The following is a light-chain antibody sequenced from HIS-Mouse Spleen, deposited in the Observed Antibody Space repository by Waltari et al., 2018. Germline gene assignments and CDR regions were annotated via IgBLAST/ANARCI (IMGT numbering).Light chain of an antibody. V-gene: IGKV1-9*01. Sequence: DIQLTQSPSFLSASVGDRVTITCRASQSISRYVSWYQQKPGKAPKLLIYAASTLQSGVPSRFGGSGSETEFTLTISSLQPEDHATYYCQQLNSYPATFGQGTKVEIK. J-gene: IGKJ1*01. CDR2: AAS. CDR1: QSISRY. CDR3: QQLNSYPAT.